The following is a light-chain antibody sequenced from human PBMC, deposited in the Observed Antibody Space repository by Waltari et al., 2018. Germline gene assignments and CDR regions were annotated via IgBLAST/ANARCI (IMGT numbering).Light chain of an antibody. V-gene: IGKV1-39*01. CDR2: AAS. CDR3: QQTSSAPFT. CDR1: QPIVRY. Sequence: DIQMTQSPSSLSASVGDRVTITCRASQPIVRYLNWYQQKPGKAPKLLIYAASTLQRWVPSRFSGSGSGTDFTLAINSVQPDDFATYFCQQTSSAPFTFGRGTRLDFK. J-gene: IGKJ5*01.